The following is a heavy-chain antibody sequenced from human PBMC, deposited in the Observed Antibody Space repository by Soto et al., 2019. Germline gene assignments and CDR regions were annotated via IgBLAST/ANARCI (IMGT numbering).Heavy chain of an antibody. J-gene: IGHJ6*02. CDR1: GYTFTSYY. CDR2: INPDSGVT. Sequence: QVQLVQSGAEVKKPGASVKVSCKASGYTFTSYYMHWVRQAPGQGLEWMGWINPDSGVTYYPHKFQDRVTMTRGTAISTAYMELSRMTSDVTALYYWARDRGVRDVWGQGNTVIVSS. V-gene: IGHV1-2*02. D-gene: IGHD2-8*01. CDR3: ARDRGVRDV.